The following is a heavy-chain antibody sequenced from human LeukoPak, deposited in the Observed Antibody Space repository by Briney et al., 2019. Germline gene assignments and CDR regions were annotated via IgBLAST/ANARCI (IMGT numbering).Heavy chain of an antibody. D-gene: IGHD3-16*02. CDR1: GYTFTSYG. Sequence: GASVTVSCKASGYTFTSYGISWVRQAPGQGLEWMGWISAYNGNTNYAQKLQGRVTMTTDTSTSTAYMELRSLRSDDTAVYYCARVYYDYVWGSYRPENFDYWGQGTLVTVSS. CDR3: ARVYYDYVWGSYRPENFDY. V-gene: IGHV1-18*01. CDR2: ISAYNGNT. J-gene: IGHJ4*02.